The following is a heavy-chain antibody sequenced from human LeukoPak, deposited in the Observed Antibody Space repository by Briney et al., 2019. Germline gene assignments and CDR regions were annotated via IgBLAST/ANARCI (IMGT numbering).Heavy chain of an antibody. CDR1: GGSISSHY. CDR3: ARGGGSSSWYGYYMDV. CDR2: IYYSGST. D-gene: IGHD6-13*01. Sequence: KPSETLSLTCTVSGGSISSHYWSWIRQPPGKGLEWIGYIYYSGSTNYNPSLKSRVTISVDTSKNQFSLKLSSVTAADTAVDYCARGGGSSSWYGYYMDVWGKGTTVTISS. J-gene: IGHJ6*03. V-gene: IGHV4-59*11.